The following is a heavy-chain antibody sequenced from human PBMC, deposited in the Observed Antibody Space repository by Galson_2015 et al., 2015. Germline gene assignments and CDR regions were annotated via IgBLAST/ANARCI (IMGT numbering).Heavy chain of an antibody. CDR3: ARATKGLVIIPFDY. V-gene: IGHV3-74*01. CDR1: GFTFSSYW. J-gene: IGHJ4*02. CDR2: INSDGSST. Sequence: SLRLSCAASGFTFSSYWMHWVRQAPGKGLVWVSRINSDGSSTSYADSVKGRFTISRDNAKNTLYLQMNSLRAEDTAVYYCARATKGLVIIPFDYWGQGTLVTVSS. D-gene: IGHD3/OR15-3a*01.